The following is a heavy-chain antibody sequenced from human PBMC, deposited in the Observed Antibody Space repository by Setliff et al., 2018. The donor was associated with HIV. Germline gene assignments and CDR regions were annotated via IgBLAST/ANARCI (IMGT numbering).Heavy chain of an antibody. V-gene: IGHV5-51*01. CDR3: ARQSYCSSTSCYHDAFDI. J-gene: IGHJ3*02. CDR1: GYRFTSYW. Sequence: GESLKISCKGSGYRFTSYWIGWVRQMPGKGLEWMGIIYPGDSDTRYSPSFQGQVTISADKSISIAYLQWSSLKASDTAMYYCARQSYCSSTSCYHDAFDIWGRGTMVTVSS. CDR2: IYPGDSDT. D-gene: IGHD2-2*01.